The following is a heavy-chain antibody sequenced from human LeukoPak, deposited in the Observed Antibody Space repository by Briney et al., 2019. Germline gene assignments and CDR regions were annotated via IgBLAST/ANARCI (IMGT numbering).Heavy chain of an antibody. D-gene: IGHD4-11*01. V-gene: IGHV5-51*01. J-gene: IGHJ4*02. CDR2: IYPGDSDT. CDR3: ARVRSTVTTSYYFDY. CDR1: GYSFTSYW. Sequence: GESLKISCKGSGYSFTSYWIGWGRQMPGKGLEWMGIIYPGDSDTRYSPSFQGQVTISADKSISTAYLQWSSLKASDTAMYYCARVRSTVTTSYYFDYWGQGTLVTVSS.